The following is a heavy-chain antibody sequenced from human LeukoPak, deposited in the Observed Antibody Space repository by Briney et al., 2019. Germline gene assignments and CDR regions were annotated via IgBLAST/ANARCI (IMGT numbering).Heavy chain of an antibody. V-gene: IGHV4-34*01. CDR1: GGSFSGYY. CDR2: INHSGST. Sequence: SETLSLTCAVYGGSFSGYYWSWIRQPPGKGLEWIGEINHSGSTSYNPSLKSRVTISVDTSKNQFSLKLSSVTAADTAVYYCARRRALTYVAARPGRFDYWGQGTLVTVSS. CDR3: ARRRALTYVAARPGRFDY. D-gene: IGHD6-6*01. J-gene: IGHJ4*02.